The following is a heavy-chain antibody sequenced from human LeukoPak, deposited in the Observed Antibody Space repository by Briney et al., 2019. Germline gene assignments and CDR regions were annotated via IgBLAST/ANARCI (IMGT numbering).Heavy chain of an antibody. CDR1: GFTFSSYA. CDR3: AKIPSAAWVFDY. V-gene: IGHV3-23*01. J-gene: IGHJ4*02. Sequence: SGGSLRLSCGASGFTFSSYAMSWVRQAPGKGLEWVSAISGSGVSSYYADSVKGRFTISRDNSKNTLYLQMNSLRAEGTALYYCAKIPSAAWVFDYWGQGTLVTVSS. D-gene: IGHD6-13*01. CDR2: ISGSGVSS.